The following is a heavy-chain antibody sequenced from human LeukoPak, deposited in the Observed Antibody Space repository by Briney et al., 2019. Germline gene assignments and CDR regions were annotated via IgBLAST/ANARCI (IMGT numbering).Heavy chain of an antibody. J-gene: IGHJ6*03. D-gene: IGHD3-10*01. CDR2: IYYSGST. V-gene: IGHV4-61*08. Sequence: PSQTLSLTCTVSGGSISSGGYYWSWIRQPPGKGLEWIGYIYYSGSTNYNPSLKSRVTISVDTSKNQFSLKLSSVTAADTAVYYCAVITYDYYYYYMDVWGKGTTVTVSS. CDR3: AVITYDYYYYYMDV. CDR1: GGSISSGGYY.